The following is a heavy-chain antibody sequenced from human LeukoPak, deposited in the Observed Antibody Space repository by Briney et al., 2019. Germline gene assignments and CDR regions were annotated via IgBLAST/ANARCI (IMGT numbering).Heavy chain of an antibody. CDR2: IIPIFGTA. D-gene: IGHD2-15*01. CDR3: ARRVWYQEEVVRFDY. CDR1: GGTFSSYA. J-gene: IGHJ4*02. V-gene: IGHV1-69*13. Sequence: SVKVSCTASGGTFSSYAISWVRQAPGQGLEWMGGIIPIFGTANYAQKFQGRVTITADESTSTAYMELSSLRSEDTAVYYCARRVWYQEEVVRFDYWGQGTLVTVSS.